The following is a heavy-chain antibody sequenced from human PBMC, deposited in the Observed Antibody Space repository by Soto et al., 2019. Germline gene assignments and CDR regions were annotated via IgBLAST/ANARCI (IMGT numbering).Heavy chain of an antibody. V-gene: IGHV4-30-2*01. J-gene: IGHJ4*02. CDR2: IYQSGST. CDR1: GGSISSGGYA. Sequence: SETLSLTCAVSGGSISSGGYAWAWIRQPPGKGLEWVGYIYQSGSTYYNPSLKSRVTIAADRSKNQFSLNLASVTAAGTAVYYCARSYSGGDAYFDYWGQGTVATVSS. D-gene: IGHD2-21*02. CDR3: ARSYSGGDAYFDY.